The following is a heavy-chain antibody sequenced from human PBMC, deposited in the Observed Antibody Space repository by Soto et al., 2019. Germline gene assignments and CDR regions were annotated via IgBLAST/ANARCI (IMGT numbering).Heavy chain of an antibody. CDR2: TYFRSKWYT. CDR3: ARGEHTFDY. Sequence: QVQLQQSGPGLVKPSQTLSLTCAISGDNVSRNYALWNWLRQSPSRGLEWLGRTYFRSKWYTDYALSVKSRITITPDSSDNRISLHLNSVTPDDTAVYYCARGEHTFDYWGQGTLVTVSS. V-gene: IGHV6-1*01. CDR1: GDNVSRNYAL. J-gene: IGHJ4*02. D-gene: IGHD3-16*01.